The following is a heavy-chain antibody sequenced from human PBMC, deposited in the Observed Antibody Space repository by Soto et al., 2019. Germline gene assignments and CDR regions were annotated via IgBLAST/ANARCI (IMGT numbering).Heavy chain of an antibody. J-gene: IGHJ4*02. Sequence: PGGSLRLSCASSGFTFSNAWMSWVRQAPGKGLEWVGRIKSKTDGGTTDYAAPVKGRFTISRDDSKNTLYLQMNSLKTEDTAVYYCTTPYDYGDSEAFDYWGQGTLVTVSS. D-gene: IGHD4-17*01. CDR1: GFTFSNAW. CDR3: TTPYDYGDSEAFDY. CDR2: IKSKTDGGTT. V-gene: IGHV3-15*01.